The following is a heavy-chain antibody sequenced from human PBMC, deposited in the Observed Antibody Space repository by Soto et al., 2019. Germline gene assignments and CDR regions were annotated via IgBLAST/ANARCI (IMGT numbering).Heavy chain of an antibody. Sequence: SETLSLTCTVSGGSISSSNYYWGWIRQPPGKGLEWIGSIRYSGSTYYNPSLKSRVTISVDTSKNQFSLKLSSVTAADTAVYYCATLPGITMIVAGWYFDLWGRGTLVTVSS. D-gene: IGHD3-22*01. CDR2: IRYSGST. V-gene: IGHV4-39*01. CDR3: ATLPGITMIVAGWYFDL. J-gene: IGHJ2*01. CDR1: GGSISSSNYY.